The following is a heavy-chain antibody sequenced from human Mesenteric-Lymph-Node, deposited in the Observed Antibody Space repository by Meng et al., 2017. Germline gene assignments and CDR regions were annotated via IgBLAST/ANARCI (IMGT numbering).Heavy chain of an antibody. D-gene: IGHD6-19*01. CDR2: ISSSGSTI. CDR1: GFNFIDYY. V-gene: IGHV3-11*04. J-gene: IGHJ6*02. CDR3: ARDGGSSGWAKGRYYYYYGMDV. Sequence: GGSLRLSCAASGFNFIDYYMSWIRQAPGKGLEWVSYISSSGSTIYYADSVKGRFTISRDNAKNSLYLQMNSLRAEDTAVYYCARDGGSSGWAKGRYYYYYGMDVWGQGTTVTVSS.